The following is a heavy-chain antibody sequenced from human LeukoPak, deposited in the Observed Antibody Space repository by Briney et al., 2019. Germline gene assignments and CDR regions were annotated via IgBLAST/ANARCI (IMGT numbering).Heavy chain of an antibody. V-gene: IGHV3-49*04. CDR1: GFTFSSYA. CDR2: IRSKAYGGTT. J-gene: IGHJ4*02. D-gene: IGHD2-2*01. Sequence: GGSLRLSCAASGFTFSSYAMTWVRQAPGKGLEWVGFIRSKAYGGTTEYAASVKGRFTISRDDSKSIAYLQMNSLKTEDTAVYYCTRARVGYCSSTSCDLGYWGQGTLVTVSS. CDR3: TRARVGYCSSTSCDLGY.